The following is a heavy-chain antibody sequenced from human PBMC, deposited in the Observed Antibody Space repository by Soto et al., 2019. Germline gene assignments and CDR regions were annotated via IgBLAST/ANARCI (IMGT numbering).Heavy chain of an antibody. CDR3: ARGYSYGYDY. CDR2: IYHSGST. Sequence: PSETLSLTCAVSGGSISSGGYSWSWIRQPPGKGLEWIGYIYHSGSTYYNPSLKSRVTISVDRSKNQFSLKLSSVTAADTAVYYCARGYSYGYDYWGQGTLVTVSS. D-gene: IGHD5-18*01. CDR1: GGSISSGGYS. J-gene: IGHJ4*02. V-gene: IGHV4-30-2*01.